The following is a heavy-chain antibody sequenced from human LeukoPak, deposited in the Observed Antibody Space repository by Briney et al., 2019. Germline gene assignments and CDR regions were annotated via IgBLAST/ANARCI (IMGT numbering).Heavy chain of an antibody. CDR1: GFTFSSYW. J-gene: IGHJ4*02. CDR2: IKQDGTEK. CDR3: ARDSRLYYYDSSGYIDY. D-gene: IGHD3-22*01. V-gene: IGHV3-7*01. Sequence: GGSLRLSCAASGFTFSSYWMSWVSQAPGKGLEWVANIKQDGTEKYYVDSVKGRFTISRDNAKNSLYLQMNSLRAEDTAVYYCARDSRLYYYDSSGYIDYWGQGTLVTVSS.